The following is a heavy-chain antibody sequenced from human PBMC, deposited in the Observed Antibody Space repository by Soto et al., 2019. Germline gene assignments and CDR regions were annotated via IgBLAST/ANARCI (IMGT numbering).Heavy chain of an antibody. CDR3: ARAYNCGSLYYYGMDV. V-gene: IGHV4-59*12. CDR2: FYYTGIT. Sequence: PSETLSLTCTVSGGSISNYYWSWIRQPPGKGLEWIGYFYYTGITNYNPSLKSRITMSVDTSKNQFSLKLSSVTAADTAVYYCARAYNCGSLYYYGMDVWGQGTTVPVSS. CDR1: GGSISNYY. D-gene: IGHD1-20*01. J-gene: IGHJ6*02.